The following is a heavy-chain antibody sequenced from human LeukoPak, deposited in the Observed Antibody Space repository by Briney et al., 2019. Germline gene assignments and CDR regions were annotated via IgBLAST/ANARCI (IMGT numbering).Heavy chain of an antibody. V-gene: IGHV4-30-2*01. CDR2: INHSGST. J-gene: IGHJ5*02. CDR1: GGSISSGGYS. CDR3: ARGAGFSWIQLWSNWFDP. D-gene: IGHD5-18*01. Sequence: SQTLSLTCAVSGGSISSGGYSWSWIRQPPGKGLEWIGEINHSGSTNYNPSLKSRVTISVDTSKNQFSLKLSSVTAADTAVYYCARGAGFSWIQLWSNWFDPWGQGTLVTVSS.